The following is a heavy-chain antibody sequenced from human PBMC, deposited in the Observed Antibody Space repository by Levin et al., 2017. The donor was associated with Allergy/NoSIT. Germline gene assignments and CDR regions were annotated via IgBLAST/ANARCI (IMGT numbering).Heavy chain of an antibody. Sequence: SETLSLTCAVYGGSFSGYYWSWIRQPPGKGLEWIGEINHSGSTNYNPSLKSRVTISVDTSKNQFSLKLSSVTAADTAVYYCARGVKSRRMSYYDYYMDVWGKGTTVTVSS. D-gene: IGHD2-15*01. CDR1: GGSFSGYY. CDR3: ARGVKSRRMSYYDYYMDV. J-gene: IGHJ6*03. V-gene: IGHV4-34*01. CDR2: INHSGST.